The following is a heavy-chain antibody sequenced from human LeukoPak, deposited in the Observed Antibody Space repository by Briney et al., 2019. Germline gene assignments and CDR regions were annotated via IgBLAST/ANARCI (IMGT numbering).Heavy chain of an antibody. V-gene: IGHV4-39*01. CDR1: GGSISSSNYY. Sequence: PSATLSLTCTVSGGSISSSNYYWGWIRQPPGKGLEWIGSIYYSGTTYYSSSLKSRVIISVDTSKNQFSLKLSSVTATDTAVYYCARHEAQDFDYWGQGTLVTVSS. J-gene: IGHJ4*02. CDR2: IYYSGTT. CDR3: ARHEAQDFDY.